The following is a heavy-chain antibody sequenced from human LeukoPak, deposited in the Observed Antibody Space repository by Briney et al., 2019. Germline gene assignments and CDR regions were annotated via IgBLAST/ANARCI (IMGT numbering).Heavy chain of an antibody. CDR3: ARDRTTTLYCSSTSCYSSAFDI. CDR2: IYYSGST. CDR1: GGSISSYY. Sequence: SETLSLTCTVSGGSISSYYWSWIRQPPGKGLEWIGYIYYSGSTNYNPSLKSRVTISVDTSKNQFSLKLSSVTTADTAVYYCARDRTTTLYCSSTSCYSSAFDIWGQGTMVTVSS. V-gene: IGHV4-59*12. J-gene: IGHJ3*02. D-gene: IGHD2-2*02.